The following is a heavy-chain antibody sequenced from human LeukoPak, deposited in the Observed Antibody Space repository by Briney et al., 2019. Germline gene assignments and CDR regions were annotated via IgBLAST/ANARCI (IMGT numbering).Heavy chain of an antibody. J-gene: IGHJ4*02. D-gene: IGHD4-23*01. CDR1: GFTFSSYA. CDR3: ARVVRTTVVTLYVFDY. V-gene: IGHV3-30-3*01. Sequence: GGSLRLSCAASGFTFSSYAMHWVRQAPGKGLEWVAVISYDGSNKYYADSVKGRFTISRDNSKNTLYLQMNSLRAEDTAVYYCARVVRTTVVTLYVFDYWGQGTLVTVSS. CDR2: ISYDGSNK.